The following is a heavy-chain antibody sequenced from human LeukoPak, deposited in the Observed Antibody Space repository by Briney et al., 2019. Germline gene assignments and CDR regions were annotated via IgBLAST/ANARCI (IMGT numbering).Heavy chain of an antibody. CDR3: ARDREGIAVAGYDY. D-gene: IGHD6-19*01. V-gene: IGHV3-21*01. Sequence: GGSLRLSCAASGFTFSSYSMNWVRQAPREELEWVSSISSSSSYIYYADSVKGRFTISRDNAKNSLYLQMNSLRAEDTAVYYCARDREGIAVAGYDYWGQGTLVTVSS. CDR1: GFTFSSYS. CDR2: ISSSSSYI. J-gene: IGHJ4*02.